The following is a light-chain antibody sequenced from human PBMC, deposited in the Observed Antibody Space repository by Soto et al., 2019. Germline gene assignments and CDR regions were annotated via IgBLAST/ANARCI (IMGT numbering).Light chain of an antibody. CDR3: AAWDDSLNGPL. V-gene: IGLV1-44*01. CDR2: SIN. J-gene: IGLJ3*02. CDR1: NSNIGRNA. Sequence: QSVLTQPPSASGTPGQRVTISCSGSNSNIGRNAVNWYQQLPGTAPTLLIYSINQRPSGVPDRFSGSKSGTSASLAVNGLQSEDEADYYCAAWDDSLNGPLFGGGTKLTVL.